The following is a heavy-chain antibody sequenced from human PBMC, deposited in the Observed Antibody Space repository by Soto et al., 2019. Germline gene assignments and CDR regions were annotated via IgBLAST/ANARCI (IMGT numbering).Heavy chain of an antibody. J-gene: IGHJ3*01. D-gene: IGHD4-17*01. CDR3: ARDGMGGDIGDGFDL. Sequence: QVQLVESGGGVVQPGRSLRLSCAASGFTFSNFGIRWVRQAPGKGLEWVAVIWYDGTNKHYADSVKGRFTISRDNSKNTLYLQINSLRAGDTAVYCCARDGMGGDIGDGFDLWGQGTKVTVSS. CDR1: GFTFSNFG. CDR2: IWYDGTNK. V-gene: IGHV3-33*01.